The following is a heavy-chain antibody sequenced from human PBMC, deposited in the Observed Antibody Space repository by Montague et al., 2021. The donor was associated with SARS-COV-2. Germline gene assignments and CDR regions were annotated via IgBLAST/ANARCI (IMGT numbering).Heavy chain of an antibody. Sequence: SETLSLTCTVPGGSISSSSYYWGWIRQPPGKGLEWIGSIYYSGSTYYNPSLKSRVTISVDTSKNQFSLKLSSVTAADTAVYYCARLASGWWELTLDYWGQGTLVTVSS. CDR3: ARLASGWWELTLDY. CDR1: GGSISSSSYY. J-gene: IGHJ4*02. V-gene: IGHV4-39*01. D-gene: IGHD2-15*01. CDR2: IYYSGST.